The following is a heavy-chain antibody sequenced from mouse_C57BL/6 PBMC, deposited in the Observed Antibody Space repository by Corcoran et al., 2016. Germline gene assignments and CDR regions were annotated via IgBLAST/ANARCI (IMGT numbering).Heavy chain of an antibody. CDR1: GYTFTDYY. Sequence: EVQLQQSGPELVKPGASVKISCKASGYTFTDYYMNWVKQSHGKSLEWIGDINPNNGGTSYNQKFKGKATLTVDKSSSTAYMELRSLTSEDSAVYYCARSGLLLFAYWGQGTLVTVSA. CDR3: ARSGLLLFAY. D-gene: IGHD2-3*01. CDR2: INPNNGGT. V-gene: IGHV1-26*01. J-gene: IGHJ3*01.